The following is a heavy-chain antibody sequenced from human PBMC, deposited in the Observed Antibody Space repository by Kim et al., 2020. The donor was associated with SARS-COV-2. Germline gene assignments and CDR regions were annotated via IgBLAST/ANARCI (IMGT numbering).Heavy chain of an antibody. V-gene: IGHV4-59*13. Sequence: SETLSLTFTVSGGSISSYYWSWIRQPPGKGLEWIGYIYYSGSTNYNPSLKSRVTISVDTSKNQFSLKLSSVTAADTAVYYCARGPTHRTYGMDVWGQGTTVTVSS. CDR1: GGSISSYY. D-gene: IGHD1-1*01. CDR2: IYYSGST. J-gene: IGHJ6*02. CDR3: ARGPTHRTYGMDV.